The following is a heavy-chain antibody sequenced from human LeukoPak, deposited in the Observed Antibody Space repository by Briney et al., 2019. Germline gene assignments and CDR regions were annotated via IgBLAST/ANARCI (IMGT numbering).Heavy chain of an antibody. J-gene: IGHJ4*02. Sequence: PGGSLRLSCAASGFIFSSYGMNWVRQAPGKGLEWVSYISSSSSSIYYADPVKGRFTISRDNAQNSLYLQMNSLRAEDTAVYYCARDGTMVRGEVWKVIDYWGQGTLVTVSS. V-gene: IGHV3-48*01. CDR3: ARDGTMVRGEVWKVIDY. CDR1: GFIFSSYG. D-gene: IGHD3-10*01. CDR2: ISSSSSSI.